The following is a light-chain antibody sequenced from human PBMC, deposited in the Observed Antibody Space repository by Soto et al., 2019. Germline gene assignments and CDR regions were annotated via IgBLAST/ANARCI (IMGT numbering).Light chain of an antibody. V-gene: IGKV1-9*01. CDR1: QGISSY. Sequence: DIQLTQSPSFLSASVGDRVTITCRASQGISSYLAWYQQKPGKAPKLLIYAASTLQSGVRSRLGRSGSGTEFTLTSSSLQPNDFATYYCQHLNSYSYTFGPGTNVDIK. J-gene: IGKJ3*01. CDR3: QHLNSYSYT. CDR2: AAS.